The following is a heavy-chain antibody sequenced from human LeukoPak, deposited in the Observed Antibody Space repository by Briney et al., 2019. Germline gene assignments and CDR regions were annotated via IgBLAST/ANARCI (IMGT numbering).Heavy chain of an antibody. CDR2: IKSNSDGGTT. CDR1: GFSFSVAW. Sequence: GGSLRLSCGASGFSFSVAWMSWVRQAPGKGLEWVVRIKSNSDGGTTDSAAPVKGRFTISRDDSKNTLFLQMNRLRTEDTAVYYCPTVQFARTMSLDYWGQGALVTVSS. V-gene: IGHV3-15*01. CDR3: PTVQFARTMSLDY. D-gene: IGHD3-10*01. J-gene: IGHJ4*02.